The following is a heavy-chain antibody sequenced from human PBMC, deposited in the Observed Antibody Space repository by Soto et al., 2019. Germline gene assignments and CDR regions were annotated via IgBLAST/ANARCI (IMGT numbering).Heavy chain of an antibody. CDR2: IIPIFGTA. D-gene: IGHD5-12*01. CDR1: GGTFSSYA. V-gene: IGHV1-69*12. Sequence: QVQLVQSGAEVKKPGSSVKVSCKASGGTFSSYAINWVRQAPGQGLEWMGGIIPIFGTANYAQKFQGRVTITADESTSTAYMELSSLRSEDTAVYSCASSLVATIDYYYDGMDVWGQGTTVTVSS. CDR3: ASSLVATIDYYYDGMDV. J-gene: IGHJ6*02.